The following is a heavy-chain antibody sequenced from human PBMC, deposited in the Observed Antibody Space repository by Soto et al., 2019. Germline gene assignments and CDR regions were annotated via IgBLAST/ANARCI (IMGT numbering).Heavy chain of an antibody. CDR2: IYPGDSDT. J-gene: IGHJ6*02. Sequence: PGESLKISCKGSVYSFTSYWIGWVRQMPGKGLEWMGIIYPGDSDTRYSPSFQGQVTISADKSISTAYLQWSSLKASDTAMYYCARHGVVQAALYYYYADVIDCWGQGNAVT. CDR3: ARHGVVQAALYYYYADVIDC. V-gene: IGHV5-51*01. D-gene: IGHD2-2*01. CDR1: VYSFTSYW.